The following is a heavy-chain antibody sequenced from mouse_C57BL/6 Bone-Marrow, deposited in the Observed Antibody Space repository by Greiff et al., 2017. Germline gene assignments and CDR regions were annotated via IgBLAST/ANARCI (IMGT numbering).Heavy chain of an antibody. D-gene: IGHD1-1*02. J-gene: IGHJ3*01. CDR2: IYPRSGNT. CDR3: AGLWGFAY. Sequence: QVQLKESGAELARPGASVKLSCKASGYTFTSYGISWVKQRTGQGLEWIGEIYPRSGNTYYNEKFKGKATLTADKSSSTAYMELRSLTSEDSAVYFGAGLWGFAYWGQGTLVTVSA. CDR1: GYTFTSYG. V-gene: IGHV1-81*01.